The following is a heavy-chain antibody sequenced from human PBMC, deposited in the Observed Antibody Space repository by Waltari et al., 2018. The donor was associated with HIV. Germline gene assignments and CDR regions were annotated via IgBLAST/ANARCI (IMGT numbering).Heavy chain of an antibody. CDR2: IRSKAYGGTT. D-gene: IGHD2-2*01. Sequence: EAQLGESGGGLVQPGRSLTLSCTASGFTCGDYAMSWVRQAPGKGLEWIGFIRSKAYGGTTEYAASVKGRFIISRDDSKGIAFLQMNSLIIEDTAVYYCADQTNFHYWGQGTLVTVSS. J-gene: IGHJ4*02. V-gene: IGHV3-49*04. CDR1: GFTCGDYA. CDR3: ADQTNFHY.